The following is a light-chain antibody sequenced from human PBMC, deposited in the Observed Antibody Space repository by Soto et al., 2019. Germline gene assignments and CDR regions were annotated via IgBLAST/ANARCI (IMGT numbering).Light chain of an antibody. V-gene: IGKV1-5*03. J-gene: IGKJ1*01. CDR3: QHQGT. Sequence: DIQMTQSPSTLSASVGDRVTITCRASQSISSWLAWYQQKPGKAPKLLIYKASTLESGVPSRLSGSGSGTEFTLTISSLQPDDFATYSCQHQGTFGQGTKVEIK. CDR1: QSISSW. CDR2: KAS.